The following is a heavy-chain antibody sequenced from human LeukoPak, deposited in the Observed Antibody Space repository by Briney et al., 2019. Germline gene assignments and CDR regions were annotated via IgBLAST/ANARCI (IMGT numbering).Heavy chain of an antibody. V-gene: IGHV1-69*05. J-gene: IGHJ4*02. Sequence: SVKVPCKASGGTFISYAISWVRQAPGQGLEWMGGIIPIFGTANYAQKFQGRVTITTDESTSTAYMELSSLRSEDTAVYYCATSGIAVAKWAYWGQGTLVTVSS. CDR2: IIPIFGTA. CDR3: ATSGIAVAKWAY. D-gene: IGHD6-19*01. CDR1: GGTFISYA.